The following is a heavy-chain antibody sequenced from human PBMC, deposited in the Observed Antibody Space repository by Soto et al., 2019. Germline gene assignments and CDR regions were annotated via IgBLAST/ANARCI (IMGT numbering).Heavy chain of an antibody. CDR1: GFAFSDYY. J-gene: IGHJ1*01. CDR3: AREGNRFQH. Sequence: QVQLVESGGGLVKPGGSLRLSCAASGFAFSDYYMSWIRQAPGKGLEWISYISGTGNTIYYADSVKGRFTISRDNAKNSLYRQMNSRRADYTAVYYCAREGNRFQHWGQGTLVTVSS. CDR2: ISGTGNTI. V-gene: IGHV3-11*01. D-gene: IGHD3-10*01.